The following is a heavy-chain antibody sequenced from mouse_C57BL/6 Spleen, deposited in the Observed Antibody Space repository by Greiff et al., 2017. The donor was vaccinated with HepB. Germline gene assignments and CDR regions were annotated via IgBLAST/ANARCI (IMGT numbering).Heavy chain of an antibody. D-gene: IGHD5-5*01. J-gene: IGHJ4*01. CDR2: IYPRDGST. Sequence: QVQLQQSDAELVKPGASVKISCKVSGYTFTDHTIHWMKQRPEQGLEWIGYIYPRDGSTKYNEKFTGKATLSADKSSSTAYMQLNSLTSEDSAVYFCARRGLPQYYYAMDYWGQGTSVTVSS. CDR3: ARRGLPQYYYAMDY. CDR1: GYTFTDHT. V-gene: IGHV1-78*01.